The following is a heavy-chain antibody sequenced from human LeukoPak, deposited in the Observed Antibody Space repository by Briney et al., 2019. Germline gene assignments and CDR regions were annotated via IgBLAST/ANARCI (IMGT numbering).Heavy chain of an antibody. V-gene: IGHV1-2*02. Sequence: ASVKVSCKASGYTFTGYYMHWVRQAPGQGLEWMGWINPNSGGTNYAQKFQGRVTMTRDTSISTAYMELSRLRSDDTAVYYCARDLGDGHNQGTGDYWGQGTLVTVSS. CDR2: INPNSGGT. CDR3: ARDLGDGHNQGTGDY. D-gene: IGHD3-16*01. J-gene: IGHJ4*02. CDR1: GYTFTGYY.